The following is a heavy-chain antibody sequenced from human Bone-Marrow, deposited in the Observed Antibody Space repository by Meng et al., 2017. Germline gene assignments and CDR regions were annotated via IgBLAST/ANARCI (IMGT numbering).Heavy chain of an antibody. V-gene: IGHV4-4*07. Sequence: AHLEVSGPALVTRSNLRSFACPGPGGLRDSSDWSWIRQAAGKGLEWIGRIYTSGSTNCNPPLKSRVTMSVDTSKNQFSLKLSSVTAADTAVYYCARDNYYDSSGYTRTYWYFDLWGRGTLVTASS. D-gene: IGHD3-22*01. CDR3: ARDNYYDSSGYTRTYWYFDL. CDR2: IYTSGST. CDR1: GGLRDSSD. J-gene: IGHJ2*01.